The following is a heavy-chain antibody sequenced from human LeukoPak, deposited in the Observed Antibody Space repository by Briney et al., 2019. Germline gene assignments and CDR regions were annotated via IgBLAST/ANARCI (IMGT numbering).Heavy chain of an antibody. CDR1: GFTFSSYW. Sequence: GGSLRLSCAASGFTFSSYWMSWVRQAPGKGLEWVANIKQDGSEKYYVDSVKGRFTISRDNAKNSLYLQMNSLRAEDTAVYYCASATTCDAFDIWGQGTMVTVSA. CDR2: IKQDGSEK. CDR3: ASATTCDAFDI. V-gene: IGHV3-7*01. J-gene: IGHJ3*02. D-gene: IGHD1-1*01.